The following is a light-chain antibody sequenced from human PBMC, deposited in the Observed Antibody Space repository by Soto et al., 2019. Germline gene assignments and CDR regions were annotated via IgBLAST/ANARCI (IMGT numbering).Light chain of an antibody. Sequence: EIVLTQSPGTLSLSPGERATLSCRASQSVGTSYLAWYQQKPGQAPRLLIYAASSRATGIPDRFTGSGSGTDFALTISRLEPEDFAMYFCQQHGSSPLTFGGGTKVEIK. V-gene: IGKV3-20*01. J-gene: IGKJ4*01. CDR2: AAS. CDR1: QSVGTSY. CDR3: QQHGSSPLT.